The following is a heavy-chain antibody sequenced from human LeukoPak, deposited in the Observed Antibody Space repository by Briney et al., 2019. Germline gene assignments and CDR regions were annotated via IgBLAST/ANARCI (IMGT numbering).Heavy chain of an antibody. CDR2: IIPILGIA. CDR1: GGTFSSYA. V-gene: IGHV1-69*04. D-gene: IGHD4-17*01. Sequence: GASVKVSCKASGGTFSSYAISWVRQAPGQGLEWMGRIIPILGIANYAQKFQGRVTITADKSTSTAYMELSSLRSEDTAVYYCATYGGFGVNWFDPWGQGTLVTVSS. J-gene: IGHJ5*02. CDR3: ATYGGFGVNWFDP.